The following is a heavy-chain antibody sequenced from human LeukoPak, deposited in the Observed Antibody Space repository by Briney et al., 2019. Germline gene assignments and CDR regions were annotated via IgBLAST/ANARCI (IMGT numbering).Heavy chain of an antibody. CDR2: MNPNSGNT. CDR1: GYTFTSYD. J-gene: IGHJ6*03. V-gene: IGHV1-8*01. CDR3: ARGRRYCSSTSCSRRVYYYYYMDV. Sequence: GASVKVSCKASGYTFTSYDINWVRQATGQGLEWMGWMNPNSGNTGYAQKFQGRVTMTRNTSISTAYMELSRLRSEDTAVYYCARGRRYCSSTSCSRRVYYYYYMDVWGKGTTVTVSS. D-gene: IGHD2-2*01.